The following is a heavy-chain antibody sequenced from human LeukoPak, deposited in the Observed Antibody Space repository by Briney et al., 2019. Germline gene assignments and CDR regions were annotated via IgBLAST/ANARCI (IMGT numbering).Heavy chain of an antibody. CDR2: IKQDGREK. J-gene: IGHJ4*02. D-gene: IGHD6-13*01. V-gene: IGHV3-7*04. Sequence: AGGSLRLSCAASGFTFRSFWMSWIRQAPGKGLEWVANIKQDGREKCYVDSAKGRFTISRDNAKNSLYLQMSSLRAEDTAAYYCARHSSSWEFDQWGQGTLVIVSS. CDR1: GFTFRSFW. CDR3: ARHSSSWEFDQ.